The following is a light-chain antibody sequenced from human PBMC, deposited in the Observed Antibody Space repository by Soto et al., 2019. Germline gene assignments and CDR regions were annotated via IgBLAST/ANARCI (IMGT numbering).Light chain of an antibody. CDR2: DAS. CDR3: QQYTRDPWK. CDR1: QSISSW. Sequence: QRPPSRSPVSASVGGSTTITCWASQSISSWLAWYQQKPGKAPKLLIYDASSLESGVPSRFSGSGSGAEFTLTITSLQPDDFATYYCQQYTRDPWKFGQDTKGE. J-gene: IGKJ1*01. V-gene: IGKV1-5*01.